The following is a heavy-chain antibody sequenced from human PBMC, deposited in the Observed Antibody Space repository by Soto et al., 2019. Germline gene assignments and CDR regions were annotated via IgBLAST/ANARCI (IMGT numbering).Heavy chain of an antibody. Sequence: SVKVSCKASGGTFSSYAISWVRQAPGQGLEWMGGIIPIFGTANYAQKFQGRVTITADESTSTAYMELSSLRSEDTAVYYCARASTYYYDSSGSLNWFDPWGQGTLVTVSS. CDR1: GGTFSSYA. CDR3: ARASTYYYDSSGSLNWFDP. CDR2: IIPIFGTA. D-gene: IGHD3-22*01. V-gene: IGHV1-69*13. J-gene: IGHJ5*02.